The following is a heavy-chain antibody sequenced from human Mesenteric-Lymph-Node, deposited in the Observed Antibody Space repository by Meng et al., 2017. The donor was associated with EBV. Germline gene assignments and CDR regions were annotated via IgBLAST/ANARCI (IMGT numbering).Heavy chain of an antibody. CDR3: AREAVGATVDH. CDR2: IDYSGST. V-gene: IGHV4-61*01. CDR1: GDSVSSRSYY. D-gene: IGHD1-26*01. J-gene: IGHJ4*02. Sequence: AQSQESGPRQVKPSETLSLTCSVSGDSVSSRSYYWVWIRQPPGKGLEWIGYIDYSGSTTYKPSLKSRVTMSLDTSKSQFSLRLSSVTAADTAVYYCAREAVGATVDHWGQGTLVTVSS.